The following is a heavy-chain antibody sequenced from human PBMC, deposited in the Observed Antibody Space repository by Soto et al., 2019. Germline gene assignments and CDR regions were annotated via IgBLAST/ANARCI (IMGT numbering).Heavy chain of an antibody. CDR2: ISSNGGST. V-gene: IGHV3-64D*08. CDR3: AFTYYYGSGSYYNAYYYYYYGMAV. J-gene: IGHJ6*02. CDR1: GFTFSSYA. Sequence: GGSLRLSCSASGFTFSSYAMHWVLQAPGKGLEYVSAISSNGGSTYYADSVKGRFTISRDNSKNTLYLQMSSLRAEDTAVYYCAFTYYYGSGSYYNAYYYYYYGMAVWGQGTTVTVSS. D-gene: IGHD3-10*01.